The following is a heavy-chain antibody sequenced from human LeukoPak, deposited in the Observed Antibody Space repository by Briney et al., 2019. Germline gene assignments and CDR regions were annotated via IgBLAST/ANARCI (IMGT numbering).Heavy chain of an antibody. CDR2: IIPIFGTA. D-gene: IGHD6-6*01. CDR3: ARRLSSIRFDP. V-gene: IGHV1-69*05. Sequence: ASVKVSCKASGGTFSSYAISWVRQAPGQGLEWMGGIIPIFGTANYAQKFQGRVTITTDESTSTAYMEQSSLRSEDTAVYYCARRLSSIRFDPWGQGTLVTVSS. CDR1: GGTFSSYA. J-gene: IGHJ5*02.